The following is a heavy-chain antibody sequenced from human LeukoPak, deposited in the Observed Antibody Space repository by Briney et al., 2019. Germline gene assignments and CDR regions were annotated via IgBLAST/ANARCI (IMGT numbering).Heavy chain of an antibody. CDR2: VFYSGST. D-gene: IGHD2-15*01. J-gene: IGHJ4*02. CDR1: GGSVSSGSYH. Sequence: SETLSLTCTVSGGSVSSGSYHWGWIRQPPGKGLEWIGSVFYSGSTYYNPSLKSRVTMSVDTSKNQFSLKLSSVIAADTAVYYCARLWSTDCSGGSRQHQPNYWGQGTLVTVSS. CDR3: ARLWSTDCSGGSRQHQPNY. V-gene: IGHV4-39*01.